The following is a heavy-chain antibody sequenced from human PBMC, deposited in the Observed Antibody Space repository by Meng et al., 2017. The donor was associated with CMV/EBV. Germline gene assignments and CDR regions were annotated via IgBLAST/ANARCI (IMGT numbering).Heavy chain of an antibody. D-gene: IGHD1-14*01. J-gene: IGHJ6*02. CDR3: ARGGGGRTNRGMDV. CDR1: GGSISSYY. V-gene: IGHV4-59*01. CDR2: IYYSGST. Sequence: SETLSLTCTVSGGSISSYYWSWIRQPPGKGLEWIGYIYYSGSTNYNPSLKSRVTISVDTSKNQFSLKLSSVTAADTAVYSCARGGGGRTNRGMDVWGQGTTVTVSS.